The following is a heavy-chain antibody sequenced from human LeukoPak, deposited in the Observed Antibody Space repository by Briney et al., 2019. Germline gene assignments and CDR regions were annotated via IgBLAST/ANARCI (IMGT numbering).Heavy chain of an antibody. J-gene: IGHJ4*02. V-gene: IGHV3-9*01. CDR1: GFTFDDYA. CDR2: ISWNSGSI. Sequence: PGGSLRLSCAASGFTFDDYAMHWVRQAPGKGLEWVSGISWNSGSIGYADSVKGRFTISRDNAKNTLYLQMNSLRAEDTAVYYCAKDWLRWELQGLIGYWGQGTLVTVSS. CDR3: AKDWLRWELQGLIGY. D-gene: IGHD1-26*01.